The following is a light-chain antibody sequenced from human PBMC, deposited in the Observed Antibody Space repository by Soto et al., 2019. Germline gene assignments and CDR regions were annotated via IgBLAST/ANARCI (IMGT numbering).Light chain of an antibody. V-gene: IGKV3-11*01. J-gene: IGKJ5*01. Sequence: EIVFTQSPGTLSLSPGERATLSCRASQSVSSYLAWYQQKPGQAPRLLIYDASNRANGIPARFSGSGSGTDFTLTLSSLEPEDFAFYYCQQRSNWPPITFGQGTRLEI. CDR3: QQRSNWPPIT. CDR2: DAS. CDR1: QSVSSY.